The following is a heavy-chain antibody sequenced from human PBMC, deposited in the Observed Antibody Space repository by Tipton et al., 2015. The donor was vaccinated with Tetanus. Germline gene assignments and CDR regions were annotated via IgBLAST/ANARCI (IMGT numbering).Heavy chain of an antibody. CDR1: GGSFSGYY. CDR3: ARKLYDSSGYYYYFDY. V-gene: IGHV4-34*01. J-gene: IGHJ4*02. D-gene: IGHD3-22*01. Sequence: TLSLTCAVYGGSFSGYYWSWIRQPPGTGLEWIGYIYYSGSTNYNPSLKSRVTISVDTSKNQFSLKLSSVTAADTAVYYCARKLYDSSGYYYYFDYWGQGTLVTVSS. CDR2: IYYSGST.